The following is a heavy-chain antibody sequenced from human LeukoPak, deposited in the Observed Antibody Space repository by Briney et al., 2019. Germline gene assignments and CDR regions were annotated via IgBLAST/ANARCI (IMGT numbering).Heavy chain of an antibody. CDR2: IYYSGST. CDR1: GGSINSYY. CDR3: ARAGTSGWCLDY. V-gene: IGHV4-59*01. D-gene: IGHD6-19*01. Sequence: SETLSLTCTVSGGSINSYYWSWIRQPPGKGLEWIAYIYYSGSTNYNPSLKSRVTISVDTSKNQFSLRLSSVTAADTAVYYCARAGTSGWCLDYWGQGTLVTVSS. J-gene: IGHJ4*02.